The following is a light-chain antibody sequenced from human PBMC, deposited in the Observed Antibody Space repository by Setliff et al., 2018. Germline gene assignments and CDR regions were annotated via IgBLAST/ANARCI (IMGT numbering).Light chain of an antibody. Sequence: QSALTQPRSVSGSPGQSVTISCTGTSSDVGRYNFVSWYQQHPGKAPKLIIYDVTKRPSGVPDRFSGSKSGNTASLTISGLQAEDEADYSCCSYADTYISAFGTGTKVTVL. J-gene: IGLJ1*01. CDR2: DVT. CDR3: CSYADTYISA. V-gene: IGLV2-11*01. CDR1: SSDVGRYNF.